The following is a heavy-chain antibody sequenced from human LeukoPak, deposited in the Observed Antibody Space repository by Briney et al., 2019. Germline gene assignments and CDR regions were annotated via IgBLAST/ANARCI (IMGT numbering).Heavy chain of an antibody. CDR2: IIPILGIA. J-gene: IGHJ6*03. Sequence: SVKVSCKASGGTFSSYAISWVRQAPGQGLEWMGRIIPILGIANYAQKFQGRVTIIADKSTSAAYMELSSLRSEDTAVYYCARLEGYCSSTSCSYYMDVWGKGTTVTVSS. CDR1: GGTFSSYA. CDR3: ARLEGYCSSTSCSYYMDV. V-gene: IGHV1-69*04. D-gene: IGHD2-2*01.